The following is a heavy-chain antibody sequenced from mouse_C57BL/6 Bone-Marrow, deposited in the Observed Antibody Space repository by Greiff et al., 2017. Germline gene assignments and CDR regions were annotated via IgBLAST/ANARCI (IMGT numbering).Heavy chain of an antibody. Sequence: VQLQESGAELVKPGASVKISCKASGFAFSSYWLNWVKQRPGTGLEWVGQIYPGDGDTNYNGKFKGKATLTADKSSSTAYMQLSSLTSEDSAVYFCARSRDYDNWGQGTTLTVSS. J-gene: IGHJ2*01. D-gene: IGHD2-4*01. V-gene: IGHV1-80*01. CDR3: ARSRDYDN. CDR1: GFAFSSYW. CDR2: IYPGDGDT.